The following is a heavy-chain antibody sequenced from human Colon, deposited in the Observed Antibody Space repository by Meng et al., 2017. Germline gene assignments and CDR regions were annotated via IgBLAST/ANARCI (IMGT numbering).Heavy chain of an antibody. J-gene: IGHJ4*02. CDR1: GLTVSSNY. Sequence: GGSLRLSCAASGLTVSSNYMSWVRQAPGKGLEWLSIIHSGGTTYYADSVKGRFTISRDNSKNTVHLQMNSLRTEDTAVYYGARDPGYGDPRDYWGQGTLVTVSS. CDR2: IHSGGTT. D-gene: IGHD4-17*01. V-gene: IGHV3-66*02. CDR3: ARDPGYGDPRDY.